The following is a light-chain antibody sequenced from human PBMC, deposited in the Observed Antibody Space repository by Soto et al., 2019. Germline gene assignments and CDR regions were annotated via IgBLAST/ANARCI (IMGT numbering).Light chain of an antibody. CDR3: SSYTVSNTWV. J-gene: IGLJ3*02. CDR1: SSDVGAYIY. Sequence: QSALTQPPSASGSPGQSVTISCTGTSSDVGAYIYVSWFQQHPGKAPKLMIFDVSKRPSGVPDRFSGSKSGNTASLTVSGLQAEDEADYYCSSYTVSNTWVFGGGTKLTAL. CDR2: DVS. V-gene: IGLV2-8*01.